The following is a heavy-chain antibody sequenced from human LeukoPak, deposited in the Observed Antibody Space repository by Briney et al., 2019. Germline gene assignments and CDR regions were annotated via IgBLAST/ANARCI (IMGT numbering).Heavy chain of an antibody. J-gene: IGHJ4*02. D-gene: IGHD3-22*01. V-gene: IGHV1-18*01. CDR1: GYTFTTYG. Sequence: ASVEVSCKASGYTFTTYGISWVRQAPGQGLEWMGWISAYNGNTNYAQKLQGRVTMTTDTSTSTAYMELRSLRSDDTAVYYCARCPPSQWLSYFDYWGQGTLVTVSS. CDR2: ISAYNGNT. CDR3: ARCPPSQWLSYFDY.